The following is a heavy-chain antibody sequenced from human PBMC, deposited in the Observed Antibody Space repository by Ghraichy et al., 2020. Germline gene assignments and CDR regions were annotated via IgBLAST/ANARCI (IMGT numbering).Heavy chain of an antibody. Sequence: GGSLRLSCAASGFTFSDYGMQWVRQAPGKGLEWVAEISYDGSNKYYADSVKGRFTISRDNSKNTLYLQMSSLRAEDTAVYYCAGRGSSGWYSLDYWGQGTLVTVSS. V-gene: IGHV3-30*03. CDR1: GFTFSDYG. CDR2: ISYDGSNK. J-gene: IGHJ4*02. CDR3: AGRGSSGWYSLDY. D-gene: IGHD6-19*01.